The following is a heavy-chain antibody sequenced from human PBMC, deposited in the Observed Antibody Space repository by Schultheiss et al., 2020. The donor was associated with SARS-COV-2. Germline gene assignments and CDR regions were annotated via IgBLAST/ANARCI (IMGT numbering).Heavy chain of an antibody. Sequence: GGSLRLSCAASGFTFSSYAMHWVRQAPGKGLEWVAVISYDGSNKCYADSVKGRFTISRDNSKNTLYLQMNSLRAEDTAVYYCANLGRVVPAAPRGFDPWGQGTLVTVSS. D-gene: IGHD2-2*01. CDR3: ANLGRVVPAAPRGFDP. CDR1: GFTFSSYA. CDR2: ISYDGSNK. J-gene: IGHJ5*02. V-gene: IGHV3-30*07.